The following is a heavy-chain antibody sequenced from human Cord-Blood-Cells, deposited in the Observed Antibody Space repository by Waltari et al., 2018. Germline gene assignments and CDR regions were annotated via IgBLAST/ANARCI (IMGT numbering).Heavy chain of an antibody. V-gene: IGHV4-31*03. J-gene: IGHJ4*02. Sequence: QVQLQESGPGLVKPSQTLSLTCTVSGGSISSGGYYWSWIRQHPGKGLEWIGYIYYSGSTYYNPSLKSRVTISGDTSKNQFSLKLSAVTGADTAVYYCAGVGVGGSYYFDYWGQGSLVTVSS. CDR1: GGSISSGGYY. CDR2: IYYSGST. CDR3: AGVGVGGSYYFDY. D-gene: IGHD1-26*01.